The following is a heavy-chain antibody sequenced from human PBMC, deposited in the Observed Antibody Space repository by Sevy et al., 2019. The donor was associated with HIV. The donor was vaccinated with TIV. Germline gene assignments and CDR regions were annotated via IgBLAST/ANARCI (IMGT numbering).Heavy chain of an antibody. CDR2: IYYNGHI. D-gene: IGHD1-26*01. V-gene: IGHV4-59*08. Sequence: SETLSLTCTVSGGSITSLYWNWIRQPPGKGLEWIANIYYNGHINYNPSLKSRVTLSLGTSKNQFSLMLSSVTAADTAMYYCAGENAWGRGYSWGQGTLVTVSS. CDR1: GGSITSLY. CDR3: AGENAWGRGYS. J-gene: IGHJ4*02.